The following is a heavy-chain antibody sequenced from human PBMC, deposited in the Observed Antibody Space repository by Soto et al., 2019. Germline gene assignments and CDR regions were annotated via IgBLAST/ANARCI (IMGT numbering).Heavy chain of an antibody. CDR3: ARSPSYVFWSGLAGWFDP. CDR2: IYSGGST. Sequence: ESGGGLVQPGGSLRLSCAAYGFTVSSNYMSWVRQAPGKGLEWVSVIYSGGSTYYADSVKGRFTISRHNSKNTLYLQMNSLRAEDTAVYYCARSPSYVFWSGLAGWFDPWGQGTLVTVSS. CDR1: GFTVSSNY. J-gene: IGHJ5*02. V-gene: IGHV3-53*04. D-gene: IGHD3-3*01.